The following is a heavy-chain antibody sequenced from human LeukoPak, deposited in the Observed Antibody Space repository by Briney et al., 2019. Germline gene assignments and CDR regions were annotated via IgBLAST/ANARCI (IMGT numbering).Heavy chain of an antibody. CDR3: ASKSDSGYDILIY. D-gene: IGHD5-12*01. J-gene: IGHJ4*02. V-gene: IGHV3-7*01. CDR2: IKQDGSEK. Sequence: GGSMRLSCAASGFTFSSYWMSWVPQAPGKGLEWVANIKQDGSEKYYVDSVKGRFTISRDNAKNSLYLQMNSLRAEDTAVYYCASKSDSGYDILIYWGQGTLVTVSS. CDR1: GFTFSSYW.